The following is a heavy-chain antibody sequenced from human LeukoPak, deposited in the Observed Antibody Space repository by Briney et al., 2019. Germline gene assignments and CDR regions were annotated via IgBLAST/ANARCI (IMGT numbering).Heavy chain of an antibody. Sequence: PSETLSLTCTVSGGSVSTSSYYWSWIRQPAGKGLEWIGRIYTSGSTNYNPSLKSRVTMSVDTSKNQFSLKLSSVTAADTAVFFCAKVTGRPYSSAYIDTWGQGTLVTVSS. CDR3: AKVTGRPYSSAYIDT. D-gene: IGHD3-22*01. J-gene: IGHJ4*02. CDR1: GGSVSTSSYY. CDR2: IYTSGST. V-gene: IGHV4-61*02.